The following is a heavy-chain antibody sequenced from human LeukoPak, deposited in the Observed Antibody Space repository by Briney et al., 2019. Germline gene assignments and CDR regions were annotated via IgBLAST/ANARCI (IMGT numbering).Heavy chain of an antibody. J-gene: IGHJ4*02. CDR1: GFTFSSSA. D-gene: IGHD3-10*01. V-gene: IGHV3-23*01. Sequence: TGGSLRLSCAASGFTFSSSAMRWVRQAPGKGLEWVSSITGSGSETYYADSVKGRFTISRDNSKNTLYLQMNSLRAEDTAVYYCAKEASVTMVRGSSYFDYWGQGTLVTVSS. CDR3: AKEASVTMVRGSSYFDY. CDR2: ITGSGSET.